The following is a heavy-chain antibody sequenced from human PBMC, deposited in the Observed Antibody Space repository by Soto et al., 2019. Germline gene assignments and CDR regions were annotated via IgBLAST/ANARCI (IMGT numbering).Heavy chain of an antibody. Sequence: SETLSLTCAVSGGSISTRNWWTWVRQTPGKGLEWIGETHHSGTTNYNPSLKSRVTISIDTSENLFSLELTSVTAADTAIYYCARDGRGAFVNQKCALPSSYYYMDVWGKGTSVTVSS. V-gene: IGHV4-4*02. CDR3: ARDGRGAFVNQKCALPSSYYYMDV. D-gene: IGHD3-16*01. CDR1: GGSISTRNW. J-gene: IGHJ6*03. CDR2: THHSGTT.